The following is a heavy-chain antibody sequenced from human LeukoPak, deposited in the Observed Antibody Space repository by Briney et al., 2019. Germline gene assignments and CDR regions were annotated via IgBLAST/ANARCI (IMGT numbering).Heavy chain of an antibody. CDR3: ARANYDILTGYYKGAFDI. V-gene: IGHV3-53*01. J-gene: IGHJ3*02. Sequence: GGSLRFSCAASGFTVSSNYMSWVRQAPGKGLEWVSVIYSGGSTYYADSVKGRFTISRDNSKNTLYLQMNSLRAEDTAVYYCARANYDILTGYYKGAFDIWGQGTMVTVSS. CDR2: IYSGGST. D-gene: IGHD3-9*01. CDR1: GFTVSSNY.